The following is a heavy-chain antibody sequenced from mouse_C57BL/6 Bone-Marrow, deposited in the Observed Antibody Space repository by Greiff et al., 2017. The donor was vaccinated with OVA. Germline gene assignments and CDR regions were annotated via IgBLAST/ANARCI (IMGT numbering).Heavy chain of an antibody. V-gene: IGHV5-6*01. CDR3: ARRGYGSRYFDY. CDR1: GFTFSSYG. D-gene: IGHD1-1*01. CDR2: ISSGGSYT. Sequence: EVHLVESGGDLVKPGGSLKLSCAASGFTFSSYGMSWVRQTPDKRLEWVATISSGGSYTYYPDSVKGRFTISRDNAKNTLYLQMSSLKSEDTAMYYCARRGYGSRYFDYWGQGTTLTVSS. J-gene: IGHJ2*01.